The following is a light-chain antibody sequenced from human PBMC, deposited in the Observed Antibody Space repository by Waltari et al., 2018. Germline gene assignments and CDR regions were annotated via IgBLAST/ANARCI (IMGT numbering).Light chain of an antibody. V-gene: IGKV1-9*01. J-gene: IGKJ1*01. CDR3: QQLNAYPLT. CDR2: SAS. Sequence: DIRLPQPPSSLPASVEDSVTITCRASQGISSYLAWYQQKPGRAPKLLIYSASTLKSGVPSRFSGSGSGTDFTLTISSLQPEDFATYYCQQLNAYPLTFGQGTKVEIK. CDR1: QGISSY.